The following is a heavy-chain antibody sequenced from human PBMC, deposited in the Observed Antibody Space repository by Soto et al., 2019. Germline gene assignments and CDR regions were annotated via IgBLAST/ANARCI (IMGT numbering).Heavy chain of an antibody. CDR3: AKGSQMWTPDY. V-gene: IGHV4-31*03. CDR1: GGSIGSGGYY. CDR2: IYYSGIT. D-gene: IGHD2-21*01. J-gene: IGHJ4*02. Sequence: PSETLSLTCTVSGGSIGSGGYYWSWIRQHPGKGLEWIGYIYYSGITYYNPSLKSRVTISVDTSKNQFSLKLSSVTAADTAVYYCAKGSQMWTPDYWGQGTLVTVSS.